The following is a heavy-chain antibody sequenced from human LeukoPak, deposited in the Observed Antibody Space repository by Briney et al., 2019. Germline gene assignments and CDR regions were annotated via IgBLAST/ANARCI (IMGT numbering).Heavy chain of an antibody. CDR1: GGSISSGGYS. V-gene: IGHV4-30-2*01. J-gene: IGHJ4*02. Sequence: PSETLSLTCAVSGGSISSGGYSWSWIRQPPGKGLEWIGYIYHSGSTYYNPSLKSRVTISVDRSKNQFSLKLSSVTAADTAVYYCARGPDYFDYWGQGTLVTVSS. CDR2: IYHSGST. CDR3: ARGPDYFDY.